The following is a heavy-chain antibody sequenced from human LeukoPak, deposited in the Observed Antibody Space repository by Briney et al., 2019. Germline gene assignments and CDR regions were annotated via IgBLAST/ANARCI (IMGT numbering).Heavy chain of an antibody. CDR3: ARTPNWFDS. CDR2: TYYSGST. V-gene: IGHV4-59*11. CDR1: GGSISIQY. Sequence: SETLSLTCTVSGGSISIQYWSWIRQPPGKGLEWIGYTYYSGSTNYNPPLKSRVTISVDTSKNQFSLKLSSVTAADTAVYYCARTPNWFDSWGQGTLVTVSS. J-gene: IGHJ5*01.